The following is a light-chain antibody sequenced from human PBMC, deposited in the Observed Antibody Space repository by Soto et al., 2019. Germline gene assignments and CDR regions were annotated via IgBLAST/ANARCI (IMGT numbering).Light chain of an antibody. J-gene: IGKJ2*01. CDR1: QSISNW. CDR3: QQYNSRYT. Sequence: DIQMTQSPSTLSASVGDRVTITCRASQSISNWLAWYQQKPGKAPKLLIYKASSLEGGGPSRFSGSGSGTEFTLTISSLQPDDFATYYCQQYNSRYTFGQGTKLEIK. CDR2: KAS. V-gene: IGKV1-5*03.